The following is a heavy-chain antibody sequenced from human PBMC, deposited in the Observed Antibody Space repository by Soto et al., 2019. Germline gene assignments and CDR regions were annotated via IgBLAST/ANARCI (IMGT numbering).Heavy chain of an antibody. D-gene: IGHD1-1*01. J-gene: IGHJ4*02. V-gene: IGHV1-18*01. CDR1: GYTFTSYG. Sequence: QVQLVQSGAEVKKPGASVRVSCKASGYTFTSYGITWVRQAPGQGLEWMGWISAYNGNTNYAQRLQGRVTMTTDTSTTTAYMELRSLRSDDTAVYYCARGQKLFQDGRFDYWGQGALLTVSS. CDR2: ISAYNGNT. CDR3: ARGQKLFQDGRFDY.